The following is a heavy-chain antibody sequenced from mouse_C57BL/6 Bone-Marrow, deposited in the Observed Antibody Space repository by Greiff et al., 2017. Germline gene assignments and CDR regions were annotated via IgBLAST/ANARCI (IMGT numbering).Heavy chain of an antibody. CDR2: INPYNGGT. Sequence: EVKLQESGPVLVKPGASVKMSCKASGYTFTDYYMNWVKQSHGKSLEWIGVINPYNGGTSYNQKFKGKATLTVDKSSSTAYMELNSLTSEDSAVYYCARRAHYYSNYDYWGQGTTLTVSS. CDR1: GYTFTDYY. V-gene: IGHV1-19*01. CDR3: ARRAHYYSNYDY. D-gene: IGHD2-5*01. J-gene: IGHJ2*01.